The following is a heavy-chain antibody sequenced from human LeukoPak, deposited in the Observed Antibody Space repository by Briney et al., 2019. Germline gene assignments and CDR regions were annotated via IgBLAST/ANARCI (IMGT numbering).Heavy chain of an antibody. J-gene: IGHJ5*02. CDR2: IYSSGST. V-gene: IGHV4-4*07. CDR1: GGSISGYY. Sequence: SETLSLTCTVSGGSISGYYWSWIRQPAGKGLEWIGRIYSSGSTDYNSSLKSRVTMSVDTSKNQFSLKLSSVTAADTAVYYCARGAYGSGSTNWFDPWGQGTLVTVSS. CDR3: ARGAYGSGSTNWFDP. D-gene: IGHD3-10*01.